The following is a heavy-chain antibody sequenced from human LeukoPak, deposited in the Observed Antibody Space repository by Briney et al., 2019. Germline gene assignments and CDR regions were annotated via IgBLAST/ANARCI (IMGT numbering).Heavy chain of an antibody. V-gene: IGHV4-4*07. J-gene: IGHJ3*02. Sequence: SETLSLTCTVSGGSISSYYWSWIRQPAGKGPEWIGRIYTSGSTNYNPSLKSRVTMSVGTSKNQFSLKLSSVTAADTAVYYCARESVYGGNSPDAFDIWGQGTMVTVSS. CDR2: IYTSGST. CDR3: ARESVYGGNSPDAFDI. D-gene: IGHD4-23*01. CDR1: GGSISSYY.